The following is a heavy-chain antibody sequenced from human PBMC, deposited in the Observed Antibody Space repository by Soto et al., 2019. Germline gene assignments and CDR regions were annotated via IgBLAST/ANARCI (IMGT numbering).Heavy chain of an antibody. CDR1: GFTFSSYA. V-gene: IGHV3-23*01. CDR2: ISGSGGST. J-gene: IGHJ4*02. CDR3: AKVSHYDILTGYYPIKYFDY. Sequence: GGSLRLSCAASGFTFSSYAMSWVRQAPGKGLEWVSAISGSGGSTYYADSVKGRFTISRDNSKNTLYLQMNSLRAEDTAVYYCAKVSHYDILTGYYPIKYFDYWGQGTLVTVSS. D-gene: IGHD3-9*01.